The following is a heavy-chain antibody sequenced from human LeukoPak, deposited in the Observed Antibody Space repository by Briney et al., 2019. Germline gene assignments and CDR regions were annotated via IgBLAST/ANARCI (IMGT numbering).Heavy chain of an antibody. CDR3: ARATYDSSGYYPEGAFDI. Sequence: GGSLRLSCAASGFTFSSYAMSWVRQAPGKGLEWVSGINWNGGSTGYADSVKGRFTISRDNAKNSLYLQMNSLRAEDTALYYCARATYDSSGYYPEGAFDIWGQGTMVTVSS. CDR2: INWNGGST. V-gene: IGHV3-20*04. D-gene: IGHD3-22*01. J-gene: IGHJ3*02. CDR1: GFTFSSYA.